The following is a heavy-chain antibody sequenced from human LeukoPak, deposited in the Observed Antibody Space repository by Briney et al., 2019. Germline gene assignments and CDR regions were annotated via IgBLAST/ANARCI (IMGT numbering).Heavy chain of an antibody. V-gene: IGHV4-59*01. J-gene: IGHJ2*01. CDR1: GDSINNYH. D-gene: IGHD3-10*01. CDR2: IYYSGST. CDR3: ARPYYYGSGNYYNWYLDL. Sequence: PSETLSLTCTVSGDSINNYHWSWIRQPPGKGLEYIGYIYYSGSTNYNPSLKSRVTMSVGTSKNQFSLKLSSVTVADTAVYYCARPYYYGSGNYYNWYLDLWGRGTLVTASS.